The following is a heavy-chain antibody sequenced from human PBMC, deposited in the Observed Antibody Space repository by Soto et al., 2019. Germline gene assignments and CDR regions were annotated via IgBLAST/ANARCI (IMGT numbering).Heavy chain of an antibody. CDR2: IYSGGST. J-gene: IGHJ6*02. CDR1: GFTVSSNY. CDR3: ASGGIGVAGYGMDV. D-gene: IGHD6-19*01. Sequence: GGSLRLSCAASGFTVSSNYMSWVRQAPGKGLEWVSVIYSGGSTYYAASVKGRFTSSRDNSKNTLYLQMTSLRAEDTAVYYCASGGIGVAGYGMDVWGQGTTVTVSS. V-gene: IGHV3-53*01.